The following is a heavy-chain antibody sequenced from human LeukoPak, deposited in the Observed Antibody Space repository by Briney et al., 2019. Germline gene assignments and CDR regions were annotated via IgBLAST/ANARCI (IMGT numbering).Heavy chain of an antibody. D-gene: IGHD3-10*01. CDR1: GFTFSSYG. J-gene: IGHJ4*02. CDR3: ARDKEYYYGSGSYWFDY. V-gene: IGHV3-30*02. Sequence: GGSLRLSCAASGFTFSSYGMHWVRQAPGKGLEWVAFIRYDGSNKYYADSVKGRFTISRDNSKNTLYLQMNSLRAEDTAVYYCARDKEYYYGSGSYWFDYWGQGTLVTVSS. CDR2: IRYDGSNK.